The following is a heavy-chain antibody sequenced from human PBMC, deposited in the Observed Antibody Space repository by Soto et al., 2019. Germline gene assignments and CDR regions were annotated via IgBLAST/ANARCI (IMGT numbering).Heavy chain of an antibody. CDR1: GGSIRNGDYY. J-gene: IGHJ4*02. CDR3: VTVNLVGAAYYFDY. CDR2: VYYSGTT. Sequence: SETLSLTCTVSGGSIRNGDYYWGWIRQPPGKGLEWIGYVYYSGTTYSHPSLNSRVSISVDTSENQFSLRLSSVTAADTAVYYCVTVNLVGAAYYFDYWGPGTLVTVSS. D-gene: IGHD1-26*01. V-gene: IGHV4-30-4*01.